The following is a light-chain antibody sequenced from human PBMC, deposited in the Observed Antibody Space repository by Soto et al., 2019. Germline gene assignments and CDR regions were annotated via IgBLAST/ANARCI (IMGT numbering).Light chain of an antibody. CDR3: QSYGSSLSGSNV. Sequence: QSVLTQPPSASGTPGQRVTISCSGSSFNIGRNPVNWYQQFPGTAPKLLIYGNNNRPSGVPDRFSGSKSGTSASLAITGLQAEDEADYYCQSYGSSLSGSNVFGGGTKVTVL. V-gene: IGLV1-40*01. J-gene: IGLJ2*01. CDR1: SFNIGRNP. CDR2: GNN.